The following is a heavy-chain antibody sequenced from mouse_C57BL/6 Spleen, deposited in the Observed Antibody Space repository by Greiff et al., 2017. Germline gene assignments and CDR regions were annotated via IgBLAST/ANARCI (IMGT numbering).Heavy chain of an antibody. J-gene: IGHJ2*01. V-gene: IGHV7-1*01. CDR1: GFTFSDFY. CDR3: ARDGGGYFDY. Sequence: EVQGVESGGGLVQSGRSLRLSCATSGFTFSDFYMEWVRQAPGKGLEWIAASRNKANDYTTEYSASVKGRFIVSRDTSQSILYLQMNALRAEDTAIYYGARDGGGYFDYWGQGTTLTVSS. CDR2: SRNKANDYTT.